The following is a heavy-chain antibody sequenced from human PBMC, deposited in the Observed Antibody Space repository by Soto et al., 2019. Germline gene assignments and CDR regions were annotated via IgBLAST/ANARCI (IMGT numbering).Heavy chain of an antibody. J-gene: IGHJ5*02. Sequence: SETLSLTCTVSGGSISSYYWSWIRQPPGKGLEWIGYIYYSGSANYNPSLKSRVTISVDTSKNQFSLKLSSVTAADTAVYYCARDTAAAGTGWFDPWGQGTLVTVSS. CDR1: GGSISSYY. CDR2: IYYSGSA. D-gene: IGHD6-13*01. CDR3: ARDTAAAGTGWFDP. V-gene: IGHV4-59*01.